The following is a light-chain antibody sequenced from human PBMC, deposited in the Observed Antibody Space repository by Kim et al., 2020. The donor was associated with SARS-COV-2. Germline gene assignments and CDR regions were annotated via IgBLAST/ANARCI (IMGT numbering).Light chain of an antibody. J-gene: IGKJ5*01. V-gene: IGKV1-17*01. CDR1: QDISND. Sequence: DIQMTQSPSSLSASVGDRVTITCRASQDISNDLGWYQQNPGRAPKRLIYGASSLQSGVPSRFSGSGSGTEFTLTISSLQPEDFATYFCLQHNTYPLTFGQGTQLEIK. CDR3: LQHNTYPLT. CDR2: GAS.